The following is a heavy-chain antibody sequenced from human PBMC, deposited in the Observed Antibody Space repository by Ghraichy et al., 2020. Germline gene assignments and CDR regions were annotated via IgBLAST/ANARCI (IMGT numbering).Heavy chain of an antibody. CDR2: IYPGDSDT. J-gene: IGHJ4*02. Sequence: GESLNISCKGSGYSFTSYWIGWVRQMPGKGLEWMGIIYPGDSDTRYSPSFQGQVTISADKSISTAYLQWSSLKASDTAMYYCARLVVRGAMRSGQTGDYWGQGTLVTVSS. D-gene: IGHD3-10*01. CDR1: GYSFTSYW. CDR3: ARLVVRGAMRSGQTGDY. V-gene: IGHV5-51*01.